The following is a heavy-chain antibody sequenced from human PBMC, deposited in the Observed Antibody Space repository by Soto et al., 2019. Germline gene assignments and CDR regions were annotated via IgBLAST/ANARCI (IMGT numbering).Heavy chain of an antibody. V-gene: IGHV1-18*01. CDR3: ARDLTIVPATHPRLENYGMDV. CDR1: GYSFTSYG. Sequence: QVQRVQSAGEVKKPGASVKVSCKASGYSFTSYGISWVRRAPGQGLEWMGWISPYNGHTQFVERFQGRVTMTTDTSTKTAYMELRNLRSDDTAHYYCARDLTIVPATHPRLENYGMDVWGQGTTVIVSS. CDR2: ISPYNGHT. J-gene: IGHJ6*02. D-gene: IGHD2-2*01.